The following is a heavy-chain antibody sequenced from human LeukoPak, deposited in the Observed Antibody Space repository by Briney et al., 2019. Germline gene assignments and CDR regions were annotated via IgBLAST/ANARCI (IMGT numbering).Heavy chain of an antibody. Sequence: NPSETLSLTCAVYGGSFSGYYWSWIRQPPGKGLEWIGEINHSGSTNYNPSLKSRVTISVDTSKNQFSLKLSSVTAADTAVYYCARRLNYGGNLLVAFDIWGQGTMVTVSS. CDR2: INHSGST. V-gene: IGHV4-34*01. D-gene: IGHD4-23*01. CDR3: ARRLNYGGNLLVAFDI. CDR1: GGSFSGYY. J-gene: IGHJ3*02.